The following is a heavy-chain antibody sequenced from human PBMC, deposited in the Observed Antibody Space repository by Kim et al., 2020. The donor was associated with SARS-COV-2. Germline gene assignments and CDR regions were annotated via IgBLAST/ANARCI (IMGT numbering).Heavy chain of an antibody. J-gene: IGHJ5*02. CDR2: IYYSGST. V-gene: IGHV4-39*07. CDR3: ARDYTKSYWFDP. Sequence: SETLSLTCTVSGGSISSSSYYWGWIRQPPGKGLEWIGSIYYSGSTYYNPSLKSRVTISVDTSKNQFSLKLSSVTAADTAVYYCARDYTKSYWFDPWGQGTLVTVSS. D-gene: IGHD2-8*01. CDR1: GGSISSSSYY.